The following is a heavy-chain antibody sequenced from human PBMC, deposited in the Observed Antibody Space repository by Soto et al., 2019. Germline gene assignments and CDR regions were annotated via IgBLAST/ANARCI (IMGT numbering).Heavy chain of an antibody. Sequence: QVQLVQSGAEVKKPGASVKVSCKASGYTFTSYDINWVRQATGQGLEWMGWMNPNSGNTGYAQKFQGRVTMTRNTSISTAYMELSSLRSEDTAVYYCARGRPDCSGGSCYLGIPYYCDYWGQGTLVTVSS. CDR2: MNPNSGNT. V-gene: IGHV1-8*01. CDR1: GYTFTSYD. J-gene: IGHJ4*02. D-gene: IGHD2-15*01. CDR3: ARGRPDCSGGSCYLGIPYYCDY.